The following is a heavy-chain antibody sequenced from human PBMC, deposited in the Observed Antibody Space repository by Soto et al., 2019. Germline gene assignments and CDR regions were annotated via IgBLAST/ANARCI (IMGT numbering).Heavy chain of an antibody. CDR3: ARERSSYYDF. D-gene: IGHD3-3*01. Sequence: SETLSLTCTVSGGSISSGGYYWSWIRQPPGKGLEWIGYIYYGGSTYYNPSLKSRVTISVDTSKNQFSLKLSSVTAADTAVYYCARERSSYYDFWSQGTTVTVSS. CDR1: GGSISSGGYY. V-gene: IGHV4-30-4*01. J-gene: IGHJ6*02. CDR2: IYYGGST.